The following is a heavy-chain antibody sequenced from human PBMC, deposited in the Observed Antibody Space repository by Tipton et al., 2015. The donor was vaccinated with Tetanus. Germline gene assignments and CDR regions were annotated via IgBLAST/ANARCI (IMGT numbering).Heavy chain of an antibody. CDR3: VKSKRRYSYGRFAD. CDR2: LSGSGSAT. D-gene: IGHD5-18*01. J-gene: IGHJ4*02. V-gene: IGHV3-23*01. CDR1: GFSFSSYA. Sequence: SLRLSCAASGFSFSSYAMSWVRQAPGKGLEWVSTLSGSGSATYYAGSVGGRFTISRDNAKNSLFLQMDSLGAEDTAVYFCVKSKRRYSYGRFADWGQGTLVAVSS.